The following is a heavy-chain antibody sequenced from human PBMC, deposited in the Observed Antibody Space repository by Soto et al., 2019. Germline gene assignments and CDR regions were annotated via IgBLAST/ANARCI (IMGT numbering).Heavy chain of an antibody. J-gene: IGHJ6*03. CDR3: ASGPGYYYYMDV. V-gene: IGHV1-8*01. CDR1: GYTFTSYD. CDR2: MNPNSGNT. Sequence: ASVKVSCKASGYTFTSYDINWVRQATGQGLEWMGWMNPNSGNTGYAQKFQGRVTMTRNTSISTAYMELSSLRSEDTAVYYCASGPGYYYYMDVWGKGTTVTVSS.